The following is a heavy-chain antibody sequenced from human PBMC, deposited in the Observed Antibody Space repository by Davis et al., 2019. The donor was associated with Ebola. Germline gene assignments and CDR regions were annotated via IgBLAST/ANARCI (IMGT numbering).Heavy chain of an antibody. D-gene: IGHD5-24*01. CDR1: GFTFRIYW. V-gene: IGHV3-7*01. CDR2: IKQDGSEK. J-gene: IGHJ6*02. Sequence: GESLKISCAASGFTFRIYWMTWVRQAPGKGLEWVANIKQDGSEKDYVDSVKGRFTISRDNAKNSLYLQMNSLRAEDTAVYYCARAWRWVSRFGMDVRGQGTTVIVSS. CDR3: ARAWRWVSRFGMDV.